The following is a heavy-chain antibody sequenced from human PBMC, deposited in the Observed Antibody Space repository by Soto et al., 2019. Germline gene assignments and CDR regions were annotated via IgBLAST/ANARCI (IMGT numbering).Heavy chain of an antibody. CDR3: TGARCGSGGCYQVDY. CDR2: INPSGGGT. J-gene: IGHJ4*02. CDR1: GYTFTSYY. Sequence: QVQLVQSGAEVKKPGASVKVSCKASGYTFTSYYMHWVRQAPGQGLEWMGIINPSGGGTSYAQKFQGTVTMTSETCTSTVYMEVSSLRSEDTAVDVCTGARCGSGGCYQVDYWGKGSLVTVSS. V-gene: IGHV1-46*03. D-gene: IGHD2-15*01.